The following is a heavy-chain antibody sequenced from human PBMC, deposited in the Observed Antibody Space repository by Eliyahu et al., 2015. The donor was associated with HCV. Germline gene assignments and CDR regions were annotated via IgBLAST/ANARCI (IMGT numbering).Heavy chain of an antibody. D-gene: IGHD2-21*02. CDR3: ARHGLRSWHFDL. CDR2: INQLGRT. Sequence: QVQLQQWGAGLLKPSETLSLTCXVYGGSFSGYSWSWIRQPPGKGLEWIGEINQLGRTTYNPSLKSRVTTSLDMSKNHFSVRLSSVTAADTALYYCARHGLRSWHFDLWGRGTLVSVSS. V-gene: IGHV4-34*02. CDR1: GGSFSGYS. J-gene: IGHJ2*01.